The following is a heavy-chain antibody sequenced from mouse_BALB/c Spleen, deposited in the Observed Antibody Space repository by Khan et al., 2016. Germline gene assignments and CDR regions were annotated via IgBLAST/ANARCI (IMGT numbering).Heavy chain of an antibody. CDR1: GYTFTDYE. V-gene: IGHV1-15*01. Sequence: QVQLQQSGAELVRPGASVTLSCKASGYTFTDYEIHWVKQTPVHGLGWIGAIDPETVGSAYSQKFKGKATLTADKSSSTAYMEHRSLTSEDSAVYYCTSGPYCAYWGQGTTLTVSS. CDR3: TSGPYCAY. J-gene: IGHJ2*01. CDR2: IDPETVGS.